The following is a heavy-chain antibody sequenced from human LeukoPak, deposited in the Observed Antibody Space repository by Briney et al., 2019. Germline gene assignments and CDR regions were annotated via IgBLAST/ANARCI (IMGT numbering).Heavy chain of an antibody. D-gene: IGHD3-22*01. V-gene: IGHV4-59*12. CDR1: GGSISSYY. Sequence: PSETLSLTCTVSGGSISSYYWSWIRQPPGKGLEWIGYIYYSGSTNYNPSLKSRVTISVDRSKNQFSLKLSSVTAADTAVYYCARDSPNYYDSSGYYSDYWGQGTLVTVSS. CDR2: IYYSGST. J-gene: IGHJ4*02. CDR3: ARDSPNYYDSSGYYSDY.